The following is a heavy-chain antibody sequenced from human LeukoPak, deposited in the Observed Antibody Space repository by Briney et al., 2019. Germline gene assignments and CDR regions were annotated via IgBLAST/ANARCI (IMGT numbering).Heavy chain of an antibody. CDR1: GDSFSSNSAA. Sequence: SQTLSLTCALSGDSFSSNSAAWNWIRQSPSRGLEWLGRTYYRSKWYNDYAVSVKSLITINPDTSKNQFSLQLKSVTPEDTAVYYCVRGSYYDSSGYLDYWGQGTLVTVSS. V-gene: IGHV6-1*01. CDR2: TYYRSKWYN. J-gene: IGHJ4*02. CDR3: VRGSYYDSSGYLDY. D-gene: IGHD3-22*01.